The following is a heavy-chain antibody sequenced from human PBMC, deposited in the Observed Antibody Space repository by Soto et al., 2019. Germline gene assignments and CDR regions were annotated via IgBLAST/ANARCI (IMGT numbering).Heavy chain of an antibody. CDR2: IRKDGSKT. Sequence: EVRLVESGGGLVQPGGSLRLSCAASGFTFSSDWMTWVRQAPGKGLEWVANIRKDGSKTSYLDSVRGRFTISRDNAQSSLFLQMDSLRAEDTALYYCARDVSPGTSSLYFDGFDIWGQGKMVTVS. D-gene: IGHD6-13*01. J-gene: IGHJ3*02. V-gene: IGHV3-7*05. CDR3: ARDVSPGTSSLYFDGFDI. CDR1: GFTFSSDW.